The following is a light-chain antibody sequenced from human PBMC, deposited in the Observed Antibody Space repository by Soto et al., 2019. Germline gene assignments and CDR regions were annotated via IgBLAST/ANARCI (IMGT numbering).Light chain of an antibody. CDR1: SSDVGAYNY. V-gene: IGLV2-8*01. CDR3: SSYAGTNRV. Sequence: QSALTQPPSASGSPGQSVTISCTGTSSDVGAYNYVSWYQQHPGKAPKVMIYEVSKRPSGVPDRFSGSKSGNTASLTVSGFQAEDEAEYYCSSYAGTNRVFGTGTKVTVL. CDR2: EVS. J-gene: IGLJ1*01.